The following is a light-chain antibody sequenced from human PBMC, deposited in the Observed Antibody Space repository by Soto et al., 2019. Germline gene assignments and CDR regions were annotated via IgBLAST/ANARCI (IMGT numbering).Light chain of an antibody. Sequence: DIQLTQSPSFLSASVGDRVTITCRASLAINSYLVWFQQKPGKAPKLLIYSASTLQSRVPSRFSGSGSGTEFTLTISSLQPEDFATYYCQQLTSYPLTFGGGPKVEIK. CDR3: QQLTSYPLT. CDR1: LAINSY. J-gene: IGKJ4*01. V-gene: IGKV1-9*01. CDR2: SAS.